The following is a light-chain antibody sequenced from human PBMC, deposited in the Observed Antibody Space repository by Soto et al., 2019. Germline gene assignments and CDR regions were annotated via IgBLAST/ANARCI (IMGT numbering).Light chain of an antibody. J-gene: IGLJ1*01. CDR2: EGS. Sequence: QSALTQPASVSGSPGQSFTISCTGSSSDVGSYNLVSWYQQHPGKAPKLMIYEGSKRPSGVSNRFSGSKSGNTASLTISGLQAEDEADYYCCSYAGGGSYVFGPGTKVTVL. V-gene: IGLV2-23*01. CDR3: CSYAGGGSYV. CDR1: SSDVGSYNL.